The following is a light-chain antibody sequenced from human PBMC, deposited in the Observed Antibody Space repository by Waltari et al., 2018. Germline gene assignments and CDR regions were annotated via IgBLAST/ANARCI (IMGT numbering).Light chain of an antibody. J-gene: IGLJ2*01. V-gene: IGLV2-23*02. CDR1: SSDVGNYKR. CDR3: SSYAGSSKGV. Sequence: QSALTQPASVSGSPGQSITISCTGTSSDVGNYKRVSWYQQHPGKAPKLMIYAVSKRASGVSDRFSGSKSVYMASLTISGLQPEDEAEYFCSSYAGSSKGVFGGGTKVTVL. CDR2: AVS.